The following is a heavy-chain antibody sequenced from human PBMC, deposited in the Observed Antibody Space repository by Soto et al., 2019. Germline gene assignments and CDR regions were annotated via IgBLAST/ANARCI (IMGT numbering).Heavy chain of an antibody. Sequence: EVQLLESGGGLVQPGGSLRLSCAASRFTFSSYAMCWVRQAPGKGLEWVSSISVSGGSTYYADSVKGRFTISRDNAKNSLYLQMNSLRDEDTAVYYCARDPAILLRYFDWSIGFDYWGQGTLVTVSS. J-gene: IGHJ4*02. CDR2: ISVSGGST. V-gene: IGHV3-23*01. CDR3: ARDPAILLRYFDWSIGFDY. CDR1: RFTFSSYA. D-gene: IGHD3-9*01.